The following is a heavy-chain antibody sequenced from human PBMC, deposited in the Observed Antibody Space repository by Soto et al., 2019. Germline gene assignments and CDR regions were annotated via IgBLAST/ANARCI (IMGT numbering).Heavy chain of an antibody. V-gene: IGHV3-23*01. J-gene: IGHJ4*02. CDR2: ISRSHSDI. CDR1: GFSISNFG. D-gene: IGHD5-12*01. CDR3: ANSGGGYDPFDY. Sequence: GGSLRLSCSASGFSISNFGMFWVRQAPGRGLEWISFISRSHSDIYYADSVKGRFTISRDNSKNTLYLQMNSLRAEDTAVYYCANSGGGYDPFDYWGQGTLVTVSS.